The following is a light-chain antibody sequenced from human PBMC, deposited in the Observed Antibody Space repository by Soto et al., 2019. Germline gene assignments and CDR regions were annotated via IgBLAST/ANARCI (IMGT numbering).Light chain of an antibody. V-gene: IGKV3-20*01. CDR2: GAS. CDR1: QSASTSN. J-gene: IGKJ1*01. Sequence: IVLTQSPGTLSSSPGERATLSCRASQSASTSNLAWYQQRPGQAPRLLIYGASRRATGIPDRFSGSGSGTDFTLTISRLEPEDLAVYYCQQYDNSVWTFGQGTKVEIK. CDR3: QQYDNSVWT.